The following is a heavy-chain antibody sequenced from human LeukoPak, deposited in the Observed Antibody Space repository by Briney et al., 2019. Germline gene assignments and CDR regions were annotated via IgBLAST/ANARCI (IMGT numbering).Heavy chain of an antibody. D-gene: IGHD5-18*01. CDR2: IYSGGRT. CDR3: ARAGYLSDYGMDV. V-gene: IGHV3-66*01. J-gene: IGHJ6*02. Sequence: GGSLRLSCAASGFTVSSNYMSWVRQAPGKGLEWVSTIYSGGRTYYADSVKGRFTTSRDYSRNTLYLQMNSLRAEDTALYYCARAGYLSDYGMDVWGQGTTVTVSS. CDR1: GFTVSSNY.